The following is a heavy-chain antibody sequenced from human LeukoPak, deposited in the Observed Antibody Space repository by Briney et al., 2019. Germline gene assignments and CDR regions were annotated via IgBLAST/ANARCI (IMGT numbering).Heavy chain of an antibody. V-gene: IGHV3-23*01. D-gene: IGHD5-24*01. CDR3: AKDAHSFRDGYPLDY. CDR1: GFTLSSYA. CDR2: ISGSGGST. J-gene: IGHJ4*02. Sequence: GGSLRLSCAASGFTLSSYAMSWVRQAPGKGLEWVSAISGSGGSTYYADSVKGRFTISRDNSKNTLYLQMNSLRAEDTAVYYCAKDAHSFRDGYPLDYWGQGTLVTVSS.